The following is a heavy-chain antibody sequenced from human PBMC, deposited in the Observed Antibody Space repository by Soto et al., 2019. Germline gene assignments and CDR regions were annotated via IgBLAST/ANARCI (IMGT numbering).Heavy chain of an antibody. CDR2: ILPIFGTA. D-gene: IGHD3-10*01. J-gene: IGHJ3*02. CDR1: GGTFSTSS. V-gene: IGHV1-69*14. CDR3: ARGHEFGGNSDAFGI. Sequence: QVQLVQSGPEVKKPGSSVKVSCKASGGTFSTSSINWLRQAPGQRPEWMGNILPIFGTADYAQKFRDRVTITADKSTNTAYMELRSLFSEDAAVYYCARGHEFGGNSDAFGIWGQGTVVTVSS.